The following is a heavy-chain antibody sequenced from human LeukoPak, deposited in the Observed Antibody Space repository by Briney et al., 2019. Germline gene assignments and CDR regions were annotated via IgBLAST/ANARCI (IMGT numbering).Heavy chain of an antibody. CDR3: ARDRSSFSYAFDI. CDR1: GYTFTTYA. J-gene: IGHJ3*02. CDR2: TSTYNVDR. V-gene: IGHV1-3*04. D-gene: IGHD6-6*01. Sequence: ASVKVSCKASGYTFTTYAIHWVRQAPGQRLEWMGWTSTYNVDRKYSPKFQGTVTITTDTSASTAYLELSSLRSEDTAVYYCARDRSSFSYAFDIWGQGTMVTVSS.